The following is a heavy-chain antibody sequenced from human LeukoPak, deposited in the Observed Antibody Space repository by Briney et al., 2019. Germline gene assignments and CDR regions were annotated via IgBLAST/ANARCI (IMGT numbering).Heavy chain of an antibody. Sequence: GGSLRLSCSASGFTLSSYWMHWVRQAPGQGLVWVSRINTDGSSTNYADSVKGRFTVSRDNAKNTPYLQMNSLRAEDTAVYYCARGVARAALYYYYMDVWGKGTTVTVSS. J-gene: IGHJ6*03. V-gene: IGHV3-74*01. CDR1: GFTLSSYW. CDR2: INTDGSST. D-gene: IGHD3-10*01. CDR3: ARGVARAALYYYYMDV.